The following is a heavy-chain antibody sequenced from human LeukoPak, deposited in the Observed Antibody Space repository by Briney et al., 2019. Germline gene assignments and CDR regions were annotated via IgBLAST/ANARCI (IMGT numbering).Heavy chain of an antibody. CDR3: AREPADYYYDRLVTGHYYYMDV. J-gene: IGHJ6*03. CDR2: IYTSGST. Sequence: PSETLSLTCTVSGGSISSYYWSWIRQPAGKGLEWIGRIYTSGSTNYNPSLKSRVTISVDTSKNQFSLKLSSVTAADTAVYYCAREPADYYYDRLVTGHYYYMDVWGKGTTVTISS. CDR1: GGSISSYY. V-gene: IGHV4-4*07. D-gene: IGHD3-22*01.